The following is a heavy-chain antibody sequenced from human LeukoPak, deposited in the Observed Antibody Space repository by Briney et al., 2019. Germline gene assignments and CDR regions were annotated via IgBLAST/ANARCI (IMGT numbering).Heavy chain of an antibody. D-gene: IGHD2-2*01. CDR1: GYTLTDHD. CDR2: INPGGGST. Sequence: ASVKVSCKASGYTLTDHDIHWVRQAPGQRLEWMGWINPGGGSTKYSQKFQERVTITRDMSTSTAYMELSSLRSEDTAVYYCARNKVVVVPAAESDYYYYGMDVWGQGTTVTVSS. CDR3: ARNKVVVVPAAESDYYYYGMDV. J-gene: IGHJ6*02. V-gene: IGHV1-3*01.